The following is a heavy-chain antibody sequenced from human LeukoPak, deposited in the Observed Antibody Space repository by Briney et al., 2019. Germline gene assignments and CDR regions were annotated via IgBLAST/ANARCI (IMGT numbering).Heavy chain of an antibody. CDR1: GFAFSSYG. CDR3: APDHGGY. Sequence: GGSLRLSCAASGFAFSSYGMHWVRQAPTKGLEWVSSIWYDGGNKYYADSVKGRFTISRDNSKNTLYLQMNSLRAEDTAVYYCAPDHGGYWGQGTLVTVSS. CDR2: IWYDGGNK. D-gene: IGHD3-16*01. J-gene: IGHJ4*02. V-gene: IGHV3-33*01.